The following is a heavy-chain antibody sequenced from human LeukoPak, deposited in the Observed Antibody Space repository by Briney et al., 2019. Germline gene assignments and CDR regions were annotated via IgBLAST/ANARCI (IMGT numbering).Heavy chain of an antibody. Sequence: SETLSLTCTVSGGSISSYYWSWIRQPPGKGLEWIGYIYYSGSTNYNPSPKSRVTISVDTSKNQFSLKLSSVTAADAAVYYCAREGVNYGMDVWGQGTTVTVSS. CDR1: GGSISSYY. V-gene: IGHV4-59*01. CDR2: IYYSGST. J-gene: IGHJ6*02. CDR3: AREGVNYGMDV. D-gene: IGHD3-10*01.